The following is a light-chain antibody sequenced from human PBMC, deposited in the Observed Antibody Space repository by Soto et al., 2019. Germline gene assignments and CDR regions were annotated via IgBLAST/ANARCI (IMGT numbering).Light chain of an antibody. CDR1: QHANGN. V-gene: IGKV3-15*01. CDR3: HQYNKWPPYT. CDR2: SVS. J-gene: IGKJ2*01. Sequence: EIVLTQSPATLSVSPGESATLSCRASQHANGNLAWYQQKPGQAPRLLLYSVSIRATGIPARFSGSGTGTEFTLTISSRQSEDFAVYFCHQYNKWPPYTFGQGTKLDIK.